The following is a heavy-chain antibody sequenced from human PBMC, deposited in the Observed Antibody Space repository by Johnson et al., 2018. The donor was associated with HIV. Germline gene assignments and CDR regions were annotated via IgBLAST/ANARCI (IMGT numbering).Heavy chain of an antibody. CDR2: ISYDGSNK. Sequence: QVLLVESGGGVVQPGRSLRLSCAASGFTFSSYAMHWVRQAPGKGLEWVAVISYDGSNKYYADSVKGRFTISRDNSKNTLYLQMNSLRAEDTAVYYCARSTGPPQYDAFDKWGQGTMVTVSS. V-gene: IGHV3-30-3*01. CDR3: ARSTGPPQYDAFDK. J-gene: IGHJ3*02. CDR1: GFTFSSYA. D-gene: IGHD1-14*01.